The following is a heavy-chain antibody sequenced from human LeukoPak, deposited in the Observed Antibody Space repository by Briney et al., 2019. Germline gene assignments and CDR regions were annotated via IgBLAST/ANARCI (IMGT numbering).Heavy chain of an antibody. V-gene: IGHV3-33*01. CDR3: ARAHLYYDFWSGYQDY. CDR2: IWYDGSNK. Sequence: GRSLRLSCAASGFTFSSYGMHWVRQAPGKGLEWVAVIWYDGSNKYYADSVKGRFTISRDNSKNTLYLQMNSLRAEDTAVYYCARAHLYYDFWSGYQDYWGQGTLVTVSS. D-gene: IGHD3-3*01. J-gene: IGHJ4*02. CDR1: GFTFSSYG.